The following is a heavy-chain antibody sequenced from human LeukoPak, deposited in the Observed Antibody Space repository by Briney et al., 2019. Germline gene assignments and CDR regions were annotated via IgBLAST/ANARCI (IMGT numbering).Heavy chain of an antibody. CDR2: ISGSGGST. D-gene: IGHD2-2*02. Sequence: GGTLRLSCAASGFTFSSYGMSWVRQAPGKGLEWVSAISGSGGSTYYADSVKGRFTISRDNAKNSLYPQMASLRAEDTAVYYCARTSVAAAISPYYFDYWGQGTLVTVSS. V-gene: IGHV3-23*01. CDR3: ARTSVAAAISPYYFDY. J-gene: IGHJ4*02. CDR1: GFTFSSYG.